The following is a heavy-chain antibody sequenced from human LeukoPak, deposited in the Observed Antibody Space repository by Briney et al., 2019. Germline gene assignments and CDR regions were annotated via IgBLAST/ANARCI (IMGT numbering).Heavy chain of an antibody. V-gene: IGHV4-38-2*02. D-gene: IGHD2-8*01. CDR2: VFRLQTVRT. J-gene: IGHJ4*02. CDR3: TRVLHAPYLIDS. CDR1: DSSITSTYY. Sequence: SETLSLTCTVSDSSITSTYYWAWFRQPPGKGLEWISTVFRLQTVRTFNNPSLGSRVTMSLDPSHNQFALNLTSVTAADTALSICTRVLHAPYLIDSWGQGTLVTVSS.